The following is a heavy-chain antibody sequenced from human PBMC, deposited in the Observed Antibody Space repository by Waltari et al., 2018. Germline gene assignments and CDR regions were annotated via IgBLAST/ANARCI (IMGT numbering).Heavy chain of an antibody. D-gene: IGHD3-22*01. CDR3: ASDYDSSGYYYGY. V-gene: IGHV3-30-3*01. Sequence: QVQLVESGGGVVQPGRSLRLSCAASGFTFSSYAMHWVRQAPGKGLEWVAVISYDGSNKYYADSVKGRFTISRDKSKNTLYLQMNSLRAEDTAVYYCASDYDSSGYYYGYWGQGTLVTVSS. J-gene: IGHJ4*02. CDR1: GFTFSSYA. CDR2: ISYDGSNK.